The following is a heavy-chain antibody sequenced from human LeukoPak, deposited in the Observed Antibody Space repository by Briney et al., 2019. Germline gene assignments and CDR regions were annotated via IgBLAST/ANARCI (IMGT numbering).Heavy chain of an antibody. CDR2: ISSSGSTI. J-gene: IGHJ4*02. CDR3: ARNGEPLYYFDY. CDR1: GFTFSSYE. Sequence: QAGGSLRLSCAASGFTFSSYEMNWVRQAPGKGLEWVSYISSSGSTIYYADSVKGRFTISRDNAKNSLYLQMNSLRAEDTAVYYCARNGEPLYYFDYWGQGTLVTVSS. D-gene: IGHD3-10*01. V-gene: IGHV3-48*03.